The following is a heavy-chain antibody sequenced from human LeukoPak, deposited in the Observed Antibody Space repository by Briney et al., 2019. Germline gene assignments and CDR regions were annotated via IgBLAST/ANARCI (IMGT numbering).Heavy chain of an antibody. CDR3: ARGHRSGGSFPPALDY. V-gene: IGHV1-69*13. CDR2: IIPIFGTA. CDR1: GYTFTGHD. Sequence: SVKVSCKASGYTFTGHDVHWVRQAPGQGLEWMGGIIPIFGTANYAQKFQGRVTITADESTSTAYMELSSLRSEDTAVYYCARGHRSGGSFPPALDYWGQGTLVTVSS. J-gene: IGHJ4*02. D-gene: IGHD2-15*01.